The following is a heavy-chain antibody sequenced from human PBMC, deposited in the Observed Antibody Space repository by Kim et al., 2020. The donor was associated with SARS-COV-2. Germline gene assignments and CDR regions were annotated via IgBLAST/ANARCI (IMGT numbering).Heavy chain of an antibody. CDR1: GFSFSSYV. V-gene: IGHV3-23*01. CDR2: ISGAFGTT. J-gene: IGHJ6*02. CDR3: ARDRRPTIVAMTKRELNYGMDV. Sequence: GGSLRLSCAGSGFSFSSYVLTWVRQAPGKGLEWVASISGAFGTTYYADSVTGRFTISRDNSKYTLYLQMNSLRAEDTAIYYCARDRRPTIVAMTKRELNYGMDVWGQGTTVTVSS. D-gene: IGHD5-12*01.